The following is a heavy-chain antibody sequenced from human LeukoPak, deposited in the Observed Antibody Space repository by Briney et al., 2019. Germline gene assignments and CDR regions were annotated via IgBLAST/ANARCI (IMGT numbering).Heavy chain of an antibody. J-gene: IGHJ4*02. D-gene: IGHD4-17*01. CDR1: RFTFSSYS. CDR2: ISGSSTTT. CDR3: TSADYGAYDY. V-gene: IGHV3-48*01. Sequence: GGSLRLSCAASRFTFSSYSMNWVRQAPGKGLEWISYISGSSTTTYYADSVKGRFTISRDNSKNTLYLQMNSLRVEDTAVYYCTSADYGAYDYWGQGTLVTVSS.